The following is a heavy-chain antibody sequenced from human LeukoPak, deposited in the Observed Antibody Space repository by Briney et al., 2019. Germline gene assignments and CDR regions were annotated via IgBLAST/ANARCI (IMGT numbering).Heavy chain of an antibody. V-gene: IGHV4-34*01. J-gene: IGHJ3*02. D-gene: IGHD4-23*01. CDR2: INHSGRT. CDR3: ATLTGGDDAFDI. Sequence: SETLSLTCAVYGGSFSGYYWSWIRQPPGKGLEWIGEINHSGRTNYNPSLKSRVTISVDTSKNQFSLKLSSVTAADTAVYYCATLTGGDDAFDIWGQGTMVTVSS. CDR1: GGSFSGYY.